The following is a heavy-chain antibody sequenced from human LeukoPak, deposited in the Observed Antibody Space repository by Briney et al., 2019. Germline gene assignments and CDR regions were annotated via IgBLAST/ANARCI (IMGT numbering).Heavy chain of an antibody. V-gene: IGHV3-30*18. CDR1: GFTFSSYG. Sequence: GGSLRLSCAASGFTFSSYGMHWVRQAPDKGLEWVAVISYDGSNKYYADSVKGRFTISRDNSKNTLYLQMNSLRAEDTAVYYCAKDRLGLQDYGDYDTPDYWGQGTLVTVSS. J-gene: IGHJ4*02. CDR3: AKDRLGLQDYGDYDTPDY. D-gene: IGHD4-17*01. CDR2: ISYDGSNK.